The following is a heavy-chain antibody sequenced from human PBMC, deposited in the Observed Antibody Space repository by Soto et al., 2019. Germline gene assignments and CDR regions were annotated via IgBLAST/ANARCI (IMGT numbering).Heavy chain of an antibody. Sequence: EVQLLESGGGLVQPGGSLRLSCAVSGFSFSTYAMSWVRQAPGKGLAWVSGISAGGGNTYYADSVRGRFTISRDNSKDTLYLQLTSLRAEDTAFYYCAKHAEYQLVSWFDPWGQGTLVTVSS. V-gene: IGHV3-23*01. J-gene: IGHJ5*02. CDR2: ISAGGGNT. D-gene: IGHD2-2*01. CDR3: AKHAEYQLVSWFDP. CDR1: GFSFSTYA.